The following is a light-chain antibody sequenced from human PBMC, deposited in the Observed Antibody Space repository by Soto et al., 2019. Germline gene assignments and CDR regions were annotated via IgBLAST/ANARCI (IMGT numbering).Light chain of an antibody. V-gene: IGKV1-5*03. CDR3: QQYYSSSPYT. Sequence: DIQMTQSPSTLSASVGDRVTITCRASQSISSWLAWYQQKPGKAPKLLIYKASSLESGVPPRFSGSGSGTEFTLTISSLQPDDFATYYCQQYYSSSPYTFGQGPKLEIK. CDR2: KAS. J-gene: IGKJ2*01. CDR1: QSISSW.